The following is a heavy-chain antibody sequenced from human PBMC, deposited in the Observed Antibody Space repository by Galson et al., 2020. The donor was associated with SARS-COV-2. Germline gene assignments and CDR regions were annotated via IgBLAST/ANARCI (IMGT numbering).Heavy chain of an antibody. D-gene: IGHD3-22*01. V-gene: IGHV1-18*04. J-gene: IGHJ3*02. CDR2: ISAYNGNT. Sequence: ASVKVSCKASGYTFTSYGIGWVRQAPGQGLEWMGWISAYNGNTNYAQKLQARVTLTTDTSTSTAYMELRSLRSDDTAVYYCARDKASMIVVDLSGSDAFDSWGQGTMVTVSS. CDR1: GYTFTSYG. CDR3: ARDKASMIVVDLSGSDAFDS.